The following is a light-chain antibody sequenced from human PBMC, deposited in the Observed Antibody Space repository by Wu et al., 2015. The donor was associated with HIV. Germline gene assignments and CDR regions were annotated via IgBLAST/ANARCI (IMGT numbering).Light chain of an antibody. CDR3: QQYNTWPFT. Sequence: ETVMTQSPATLSVSPGERATLSCGASQSVSSNLAWYQQKPGQAPRLLIHGASTTATGIPARFSGSGSGTELTLTINSMQSEDLQLYCQQYNTWPFTFGQGPSWRSN. V-gene: IGKV3-15*01. J-gene: IGKJ2*01. CDR2: GAS. CDR1: QSVSSN.